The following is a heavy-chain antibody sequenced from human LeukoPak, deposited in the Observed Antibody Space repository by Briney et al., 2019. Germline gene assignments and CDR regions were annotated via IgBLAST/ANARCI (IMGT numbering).Heavy chain of an antibody. V-gene: IGHV3-30-3*01. J-gene: IGHJ4*02. CDR3: AKDRFWSGDY. D-gene: IGHD3-3*01. CDR1: GFTFSSYA. Sequence: PGGPLRLSCAASGFTFSSYAMHWVRQAPGKGLEWVAIISYGGSNKYYADSVRGRFTISRDNSKNTLYLQMNSLRAEDTAVYYCAKDRFWSGDYWGQGTLVTVSS. CDR2: ISYGGSNK.